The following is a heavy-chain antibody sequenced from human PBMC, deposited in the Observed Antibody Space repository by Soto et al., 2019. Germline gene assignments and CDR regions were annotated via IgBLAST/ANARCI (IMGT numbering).Heavy chain of an antibody. V-gene: IGHV4-39*01. D-gene: IGHD1-26*01. Sequence: SATLALTCTVSGDSIISSSSYYWAWIRQPPGKGLEWIVSIYYTGITHYNPSLRSRVTISVGTAKNQFSLQLTSVTAADTAIYYCARHSREREGYFLWELEHWGQGTLVPVSS. CDR1: GDSIISSSSYY. CDR2: IYYTGIT. CDR3: ARHSREREGYFLWELEH. J-gene: IGHJ1*01.